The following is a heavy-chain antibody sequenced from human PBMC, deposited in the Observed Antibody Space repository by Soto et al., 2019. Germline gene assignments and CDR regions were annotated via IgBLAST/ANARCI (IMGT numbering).Heavy chain of an antibody. V-gene: IGHV3-11*06. D-gene: IGHD3-3*01. CDR1: GFTFSDYY. CDR3: ARVTIFGVVITAPDY. Sequence: SLRLSCAASGFTFSDYYMSWIRQAPGKGLEWVSYISSSSSYTNYADSVKGRFTISRDNAKNSLYLQMNSLRAEDTAVYYCARVTIFGVVITAPDYWGQGTLVTVSS. J-gene: IGHJ4*02. CDR2: ISSSSSYT.